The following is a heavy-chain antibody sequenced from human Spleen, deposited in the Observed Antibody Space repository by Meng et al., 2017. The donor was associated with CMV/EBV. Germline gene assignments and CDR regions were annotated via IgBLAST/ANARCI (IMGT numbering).Heavy chain of an antibody. Sequence: GSLRLSCTVSGGSVSSGSYYWSWIRQPPGKGLEWIGYIYYSGSTYYNPSLKSRVTISVDTSKNQFSLKLSSVTAADTAVYYCARDRRLVGATTFDSWGQGTLVTVSS. J-gene: IGHJ4*02. V-gene: IGHV4-61*01. CDR3: ARDRRLVGATTFDS. CDR2: IYYSGST. CDR1: GGSVSSGSYY. D-gene: IGHD1-26*01.